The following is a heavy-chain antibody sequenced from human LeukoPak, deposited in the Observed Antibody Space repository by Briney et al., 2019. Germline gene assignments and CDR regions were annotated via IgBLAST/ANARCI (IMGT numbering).Heavy chain of an antibody. V-gene: IGHV4-39*07. J-gene: IGHJ4*02. CDR2: IYYSGST. CDR1: GGSISSSSYY. CDR3: ARGIRGSYRAAFDY. Sequence: SETLSLTCTVSGGSISSSSYYWGWIRQPPGKGLEWIGSIYYSGSTYYNPSLKSRVTISVDTSKNQFSLKLSSVTAADTAVYYCARGIRGSYRAAFDYWGQGTLVTVSS. D-gene: IGHD1-26*01.